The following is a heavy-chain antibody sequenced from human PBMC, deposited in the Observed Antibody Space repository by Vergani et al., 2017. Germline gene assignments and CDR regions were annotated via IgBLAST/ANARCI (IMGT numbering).Heavy chain of an antibody. V-gene: IGHV3-11*05. CDR2: IGSSGPYI. CDR3: AKVGRSEVAGTFGAFDI. CDR1: GFTFSDFS. D-gene: IGHD6-19*01. Sequence: QVQLVESGGGLVKPGGSLRLSCTASGFTFSDFSMSWVRQAPGKGLEWVAFIGSSGPYINYADSVRGRFIISRDISKNTLFLHMNSLRPEDTAVYYCAKVGRSEVAGTFGAFDIWGQGTIVTVSS. J-gene: IGHJ3*02.